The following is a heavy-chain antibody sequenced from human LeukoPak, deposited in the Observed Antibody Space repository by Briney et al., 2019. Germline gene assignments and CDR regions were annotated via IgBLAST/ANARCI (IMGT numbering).Heavy chain of an antibody. D-gene: IGHD1-26*01. Sequence: SETLSLTCTVSAGSISTDYWSWIRQPPGKGLEWIGYVYYTGNTDYNPSLKSRVTMSVDTSKKQFSLNLRSVSAADTAVYYCARGAESYYDRHFDYWGQGTLVTVSS. V-gene: IGHV4-59*01. CDR3: ARGAESYYDRHFDY. J-gene: IGHJ4*02. CDR1: AGSISTDY. CDR2: VYYTGNT.